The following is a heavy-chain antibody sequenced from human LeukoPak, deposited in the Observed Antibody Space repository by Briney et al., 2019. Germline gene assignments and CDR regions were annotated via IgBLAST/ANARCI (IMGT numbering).Heavy chain of an antibody. D-gene: IGHD3-22*01. CDR1: GYTFTSYY. V-gene: IGHV1-46*01. J-gene: IGHJ4*02. CDR3: ARGDSDSSSRTDFDY. Sequence: ASVKVSCKAFGYTFTSYYVHWVRQAPGQGLEWMGIINPSGGSTSYAQKFQGRVTMTRDTSTSTVYMELSSLRSEDTAVYYCARGDSDSSSRTDFDYWGQGTLVTVSS. CDR2: INPSGGST.